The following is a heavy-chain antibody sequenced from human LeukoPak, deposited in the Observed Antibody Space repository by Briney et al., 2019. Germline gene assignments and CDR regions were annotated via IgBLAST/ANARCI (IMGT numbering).Heavy chain of an antibody. Sequence: SETLSLTCAVYGGSFSGYYWSWIRQPPGKGLEWIGEINHSGSTNYNPSLKSRVTISVDTSKNQFSLKLSSVTAADMAVYYCAGGYCSGGSCSYYYYGMDVWGQGTTVTVSS. CDR3: AGGYCSGGSCSYYYYGMDV. J-gene: IGHJ6*02. D-gene: IGHD2-15*01. CDR1: GGSFSGYY. CDR2: INHSGST. V-gene: IGHV4-34*01.